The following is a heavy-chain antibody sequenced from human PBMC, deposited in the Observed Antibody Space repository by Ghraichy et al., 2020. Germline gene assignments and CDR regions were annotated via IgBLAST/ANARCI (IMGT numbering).Heavy chain of an antibody. V-gene: IGHV3-21*01. Sequence: GGSLRLSCAASGFTFSSYGMNWVRQAPGKGLEWVSSISSSASYKYYAESVKGRFTISRDNAKNSLYLQMNSLRAEDTAVYYCARETHEGYDFWSGYPVDYWGQGTLVTVSS. CDR2: ISSSASYK. CDR1: GFTFSSYG. J-gene: IGHJ4*02. CDR3: ARETHEGYDFWSGYPVDY. D-gene: IGHD3-3*01.